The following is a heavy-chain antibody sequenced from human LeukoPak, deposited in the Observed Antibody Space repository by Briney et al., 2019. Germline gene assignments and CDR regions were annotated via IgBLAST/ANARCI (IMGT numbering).Heavy chain of an antibody. CDR1: GFTFSSYS. Sequence: GGSLRLSCAASGFTFSSYSMNWVRQAPGKGLEWVSSISSSSSYIYYADSVKGRFTFSRDNAKNSLYLQMNSLRAEDTAVYYCARDGSSGWYGVYYFDYWGQGTLVTVSS. J-gene: IGHJ4*02. V-gene: IGHV3-21*01. CDR3: ARDGSSGWYGVYYFDY. CDR2: ISSSSSYI. D-gene: IGHD6-19*01.